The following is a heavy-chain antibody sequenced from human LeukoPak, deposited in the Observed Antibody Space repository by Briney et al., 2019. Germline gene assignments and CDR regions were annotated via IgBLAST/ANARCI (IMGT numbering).Heavy chain of an antibody. CDR3: AREYYDSSDLGY. CDR1: GGSISSSSYY. CDR2: IYYSGST. D-gene: IGHD3-22*01. V-gene: IGHV4-39*07. J-gene: IGHJ4*02. Sequence: SETLSLTCTVSGGSISSSSYYWGWIRQPPGKGLEWIGSIYYSGSTYYNPSLKSRVTISVDTSKNQFSLKLSSVTAADTAVYYCAREYYDSSDLGYWGQGTLVTVSS.